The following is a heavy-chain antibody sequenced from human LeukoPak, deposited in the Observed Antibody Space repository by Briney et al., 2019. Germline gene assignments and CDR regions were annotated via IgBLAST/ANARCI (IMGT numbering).Heavy chain of an antibody. CDR3: ARVTGTTPFDF. Sequence: SETLSLTCAASGGSISSNNWWSWVRQPPGKGLEWIGEISHSGSTNYNPSLESRVTISVDKSKNQFSLKLSSMTAADTAVYFCARVTGTTPFDFWGQGTLVTVSS. V-gene: IGHV4-4*02. CDR2: ISHSGST. D-gene: IGHD1-1*01. J-gene: IGHJ4*02. CDR1: GGSISSNNW.